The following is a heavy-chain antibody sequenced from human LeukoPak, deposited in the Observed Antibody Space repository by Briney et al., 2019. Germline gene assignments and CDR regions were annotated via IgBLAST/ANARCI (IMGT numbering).Heavy chain of an antibody. CDR1: GFSFSSYS. V-gene: IGHV3-21*04. J-gene: IGHJ3*02. Sequence: GGSLRLSCAASGFSFSSYSMNWVRQAPGKGLEWVSSITIVSTYIYYADSVKGRFTVSRDNAKNSLYLQMNSLRTEDTAVYYCAKDRKSRDSDSLDIWGQGTMVTVSS. CDR3: AKDRKSRDSDSLDI. D-gene: IGHD5-24*01. CDR2: ITIVSTYI.